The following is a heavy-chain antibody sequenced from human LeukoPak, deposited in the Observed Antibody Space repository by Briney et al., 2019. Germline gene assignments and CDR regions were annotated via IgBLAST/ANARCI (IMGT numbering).Heavy chain of an antibody. CDR1: GFTFSSYA. CDR2: ISGSDEST. CDR3: AKGQDFDSASSSDY. D-gene: IGHD3-22*01. V-gene: IGHV3-23*01. Sequence: QSGGSLRLSCAASGFTFSSYAMSWVRQAPGKGLEWVSSISGSDESTYYADSVKGRFTMSRDNSKNMLFLVLSSLRVDDTAVYFCAKGQDFDSASSSDYWGHGTRVTVSS. J-gene: IGHJ4*01.